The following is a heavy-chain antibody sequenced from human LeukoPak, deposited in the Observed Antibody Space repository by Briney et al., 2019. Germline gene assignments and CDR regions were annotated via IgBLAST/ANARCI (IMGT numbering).Heavy chain of an antibody. CDR3: ARDAHIAVASLNWFDP. Sequence: SVKVSCKASGGTFSSYAISWVRQAPGQGLEWMGRIIPILGIANYAQKFQGRVTITADKSTSTAYMELSSLRSEDTAVYYCARDAHIAVASLNWFDPWGQGTLVTVSS. CDR1: GGTFSSYA. J-gene: IGHJ5*02. V-gene: IGHV1-69*04. CDR2: IIPILGIA. D-gene: IGHD6-19*01.